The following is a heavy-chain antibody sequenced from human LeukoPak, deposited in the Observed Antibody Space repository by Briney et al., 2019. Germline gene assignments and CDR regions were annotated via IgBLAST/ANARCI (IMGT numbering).Heavy chain of an antibody. J-gene: IGHJ4*02. V-gene: IGHV1-8*01. Sequence: ASVKVSCKASGYTFTSYDINWVRQATGQGLEWMGWMNPNSGNTGYAQKFQGRVTVTRDTSTNTVYMELSSLRSDDTAVYYCAREGAVALKHFDLWGQGTLVTASS. CDR1: GYTFTSYD. CDR3: AREGAVALKHFDL. D-gene: IGHD6-19*01. CDR2: MNPNSGNT.